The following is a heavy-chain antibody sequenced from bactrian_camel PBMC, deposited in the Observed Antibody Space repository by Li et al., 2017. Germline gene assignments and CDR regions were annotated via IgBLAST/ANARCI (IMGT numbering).Heavy chain of an antibody. V-gene: IGHV3S63*01. CDR2: IDSNGQS. Sequence: HVQLVESGGGSVQAGGSLRVSCALSGDTTEGLCMGWFRQAPGKQREGVASIDSNGQSSIAQSVRGRFTISKDNTENTVYLQMNNLKTEDTGMYYCAKGFLWDHNDNNYESRGQGTQVTVS. D-gene: IGHD4*01. J-gene: IGHJ4*01. CDR1: GDTTEGLC.